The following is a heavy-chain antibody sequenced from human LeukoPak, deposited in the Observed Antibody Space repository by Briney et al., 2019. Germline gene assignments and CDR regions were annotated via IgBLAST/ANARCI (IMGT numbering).Heavy chain of an antibody. V-gene: IGHV3-21*01. CDR2: ISSRSSYI. J-gene: IGHJ4*02. CDR3: AKGYSGYDVFDY. CDR1: GFTFSSYS. D-gene: IGHD5-12*01. Sequence: GGSLRLSCAASGFTFSSYSMNWVRQAPGKGLEWVSSISSRSSYIYYADSVKGRFTISRDNAKNSLYLQMNSLRAEDTAVYYCAKGYSGYDVFDYWGQGTLVTVSS.